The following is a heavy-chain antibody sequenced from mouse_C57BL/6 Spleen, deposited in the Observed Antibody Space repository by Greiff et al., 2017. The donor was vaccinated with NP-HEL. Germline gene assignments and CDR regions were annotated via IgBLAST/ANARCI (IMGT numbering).Heavy chain of an antibody. Sequence: VQLQQPGAELVKPGASVKLSCKASGYTFTSYWMHWAKQRPGQGLEWIGMIHPNSGSTNYNEKFKSKATLTVDKSSSTAYMQLSSLTSEDSAVYYCARDYSNYWYFDVWGTGTTVTVSS. CDR2: IHPNSGST. D-gene: IGHD2-5*01. J-gene: IGHJ1*03. CDR1: GYTFTSYW. V-gene: IGHV1-64*01. CDR3: ARDYSNYWYFDV.